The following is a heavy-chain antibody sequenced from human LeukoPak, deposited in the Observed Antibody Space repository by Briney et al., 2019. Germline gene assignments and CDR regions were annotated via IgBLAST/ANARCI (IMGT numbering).Heavy chain of an antibody. D-gene: IGHD5-18*01. CDR3: ARDRWGYSYGGD. CDR1: GFTFSDYY. V-gene: IGHV3-11*01. CDR2: ISRGGGNII. Sequence: GGSLRLSCAASGFTFSDYYMSWIRQAPGKGLEWISYISRGGGNIIYYADSVKGRFTISRDNAKNSLYLQMNNLRAEDTAVYYCARDRWGYSYGGDWGQGTLVTVSS. J-gene: IGHJ4*02.